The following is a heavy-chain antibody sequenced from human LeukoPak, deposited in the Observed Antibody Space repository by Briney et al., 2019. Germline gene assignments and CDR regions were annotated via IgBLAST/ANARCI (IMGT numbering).Heavy chain of an antibody. Sequence: ASVKVSCKASGYTFTSYDINWVRQATGQGLEWMGWMNPNSGNTGYAQKFQGRVTMTRNTSISTAYMELSSLRSEDTAVYYCARGSHSPRYGSGSYRVDPWGQGTLVTVSS. CDR1: GYTFTSYD. CDR3: ARGSHSPRYGSGSYRVDP. V-gene: IGHV1-8*01. D-gene: IGHD3-10*01. J-gene: IGHJ5*02. CDR2: MNPNSGNT.